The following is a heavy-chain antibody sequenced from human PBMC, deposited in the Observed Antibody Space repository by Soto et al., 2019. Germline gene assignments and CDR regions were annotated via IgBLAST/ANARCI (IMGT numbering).Heavy chain of an antibody. CDR2: ISTTSGAI. J-gene: IGHJ4*02. CDR1: GFTFSSYE. V-gene: IGHV3-48*03. Sequence: PGGSLRLSCDGSGFTFSSYEMNGVRQAPGKGLEWISYISTTSGAIFYADSVKGRFTISRDNSKNSLYLQMNSLRAEDTAVYYCARDRLSMVADITYFFDFWGQGTPVTVYS. D-gene: IGHD3-10*01. CDR3: ARDRLSMVADITYFFDF.